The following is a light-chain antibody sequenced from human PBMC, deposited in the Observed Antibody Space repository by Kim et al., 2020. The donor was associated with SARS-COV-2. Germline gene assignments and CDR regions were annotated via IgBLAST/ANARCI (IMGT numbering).Light chain of an antibody. CDR2: GPG. CDR1: PGPVTRGHY. J-gene: IGLJ3*02. CDR3: LLSFGGTRHV. V-gene: IGLV7-46*01. Sequence: GGTVTLPCGSSPGPVTRGHYPFWFQQKPGRVPRTLIYGPGNKHASTPARFSGSLLGGKAALTLSGAQPEDEADYYCLLSFGGTRHVFGGGTQLTVL.